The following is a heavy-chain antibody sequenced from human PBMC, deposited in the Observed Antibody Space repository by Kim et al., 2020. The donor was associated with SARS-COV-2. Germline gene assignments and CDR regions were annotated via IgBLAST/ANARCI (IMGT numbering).Heavy chain of an antibody. D-gene: IGHD4-17*01. J-gene: IGHJ5*02. CDR3: ARQRPLDYPTNWFDP. V-gene: IGHV4-39*01. Sequence: SETLSLTCSVSGGSISSTTYYWGWIRQPPGKAPEWIGSIYFRGSTYYNPSLESRVTISVDTSKNQFSLHLRSVTAADTAVYYCARQRPLDYPTNWFDPWGQGTLVVVSS. CDR2: IYFRGST. CDR1: GGSISSTTYY.